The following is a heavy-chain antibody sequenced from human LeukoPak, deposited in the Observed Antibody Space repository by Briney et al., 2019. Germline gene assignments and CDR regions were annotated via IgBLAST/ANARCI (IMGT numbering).Heavy chain of an antibody. V-gene: IGHV3-64*01. D-gene: IGHD3-22*01. CDR1: GFTFSNAW. J-gene: IGHJ4*02. CDR2: ISSNGGST. CDR3: ARGYYDSSGLYYFDY. Sequence: PGGSLRLSCAASGFTFSNAWMSWVRQAPGKGLEYVSAISSNGGSTYYANSVKGRFTISRDNSKNTLYLQMGSLRAEDMAVYYCARGYYDSSGLYYFDYWGQGTLVTVSS.